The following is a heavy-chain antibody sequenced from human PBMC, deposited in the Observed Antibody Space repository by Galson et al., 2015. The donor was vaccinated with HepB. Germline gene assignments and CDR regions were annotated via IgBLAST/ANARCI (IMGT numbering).Heavy chain of an antibody. CDR2: IRSKAYGGTT. J-gene: IGHJ4*02. Sequence: WFRQAPGKGLEWVGFIRSKAYGGTTEYAASVKGRFTISRDDSKSIAYLQMNSLKTEDTAVYYCTREVNYDSSGYYLVPFDYWGQGTLVTVTS. CDR3: TREVNYDSSGYYLVPFDY. V-gene: IGHV3-49*03. D-gene: IGHD3-22*01.